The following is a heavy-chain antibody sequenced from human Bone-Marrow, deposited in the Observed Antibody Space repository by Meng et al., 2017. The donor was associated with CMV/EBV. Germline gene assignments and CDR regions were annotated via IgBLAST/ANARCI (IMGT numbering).Heavy chain of an antibody. CDR3: ARARLVVPAPYRPHYYYGMDV. D-gene: IGHD2-2*01. CDR1: GFTFDDYA. J-gene: IGHJ6*02. CDR2: ISWNSGSI. V-gene: IGHV3-9*01. Sequence: GGSLRLSCAASGFTFDDYAMHWVRQAPGKDLEWVSGISWNSGSIGYADSVKGRFTISRDNAKNSLYLQMNSLRAEDTALYYCARARLVVPAPYRPHYYYGMDVWGQGTTVTVSS.